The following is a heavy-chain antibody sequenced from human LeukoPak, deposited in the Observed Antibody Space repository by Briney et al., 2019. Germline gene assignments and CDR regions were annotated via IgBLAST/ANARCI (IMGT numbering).Heavy chain of an antibody. V-gene: IGHV4-61*02. CDR3: ARETDILTGSSGLDY. CDR2: IYTSGST. D-gene: IGHD3-9*01. CDR1: GGSISSGSYY. J-gene: IGHJ4*02. Sequence: QASETLSLTCTVSGGSISSGSYYWSWIRQPAGKGLEWIGRIYTSGSTNYNPSLKSRVTISVDTSKNQFSLKLSSVTAADTAVYYCARETDILTGSSGLDYWGQGTLVTVSS.